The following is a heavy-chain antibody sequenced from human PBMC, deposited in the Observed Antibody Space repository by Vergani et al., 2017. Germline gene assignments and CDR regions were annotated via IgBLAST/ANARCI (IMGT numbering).Heavy chain of an antibody. J-gene: IGHJ6*03. CDR1: GYTFTSYG. CDR2: ISAYNGNT. D-gene: IGHD1-1*01. Sequence: QVQLVQSGAEVKKPGASVKVSCKASGYTFTSYGISWVRQAPGQGLEWMGWISAYNGNTNYAQKLQGRVTMTTDTSTSTAYMELRSLRSEDTAVYYCAREWGTRSRHETKNYYYMDVWGKGTTVTVSS. V-gene: IGHV1-18*01. CDR3: AREWGTRSRHETKNYYYMDV.